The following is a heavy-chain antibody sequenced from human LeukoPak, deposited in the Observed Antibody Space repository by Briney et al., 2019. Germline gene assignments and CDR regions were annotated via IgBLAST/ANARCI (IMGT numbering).Heavy chain of an antibody. D-gene: IGHD4-17*01. CDR2: IYHSGST. Sequence: SQTLSLTCAVSGGSISSGGYSWSWIRQPPGKGLEWTEYIYHSGSTYYNPSLKSRVTISVDRSKNQFSLKLSSVTAADTAVYYCARATVTYYFDYWGQGTLVTVSS. V-gene: IGHV4-30-2*01. J-gene: IGHJ4*02. CDR1: GGSISSGGYS. CDR3: ARATVTYYFDY.